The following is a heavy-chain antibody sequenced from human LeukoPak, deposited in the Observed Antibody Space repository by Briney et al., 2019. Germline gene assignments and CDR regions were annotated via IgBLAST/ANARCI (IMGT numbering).Heavy chain of an antibody. Sequence: HPGGSLRLSCAASGFTFSRFGMSWVRQAPGKGLEWVSGICGSEGSTYYADSVKGRFTISRENSKSTLYLEMNSLRAEDTAIYYCAKNPLVSGTIYFDSWGQGTLLTVSS. D-gene: IGHD6-19*01. CDR3: AKNPLVSGTIYFDS. V-gene: IGHV3-23*01. CDR1: GFTFSRFG. CDR2: ICGSEGST. J-gene: IGHJ4*02.